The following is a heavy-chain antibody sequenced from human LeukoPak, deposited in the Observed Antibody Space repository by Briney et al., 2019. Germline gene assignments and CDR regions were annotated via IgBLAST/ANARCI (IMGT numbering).Heavy chain of an antibody. D-gene: IGHD6-13*01. Sequence: PGGSLRLSCALSGFSFSGYVMHWVRQGPRKGLPWVASITAGSNFIDYADSLKGRFTISRDNPRNSLFLQMNTLRADDMGVYYCARQGQQLAPLDFWGQGTLVTVSS. J-gene: IGHJ4*02. V-gene: IGHV3-21*01. CDR3: ARQGQQLAPLDF. CDR2: ITAGSNFI. CDR1: GFSFSGYV.